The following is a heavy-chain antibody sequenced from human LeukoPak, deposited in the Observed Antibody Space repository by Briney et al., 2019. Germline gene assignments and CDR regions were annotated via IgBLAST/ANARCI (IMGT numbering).Heavy chain of an antibody. CDR2: IYPGDSDT. J-gene: IGHJ4*02. CDR1: GYTFTNYW. CDR3: ARAGYSNRWDGVDY. D-gene: IGHD2/OR15-2a*01. V-gene: IGHV5-51*01. Sequence: GESLKISCKGSGYTFTNYWIGWVRQMPGKGLEFMGIIYPGDSDTRYSPSFQGQVTISVDKSINTAYLQWSSRKASDSAMYYCARAGYSNRWDGVDYWGQGTLVTVSS.